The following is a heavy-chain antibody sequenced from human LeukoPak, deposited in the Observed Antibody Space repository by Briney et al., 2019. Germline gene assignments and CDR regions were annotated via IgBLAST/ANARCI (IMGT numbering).Heavy chain of an antibody. J-gene: IGHJ2*01. CDR3: ARGPVLTGWNFEPWYFDL. CDR1: GGTFSNYA. V-gene: IGHV7-4-1*02. D-gene: IGHD3-9*01. Sequence: ASVKVSCKASGGTFSNYAINWVRQAPGQGLEWMGWINTNTGNPTYAQGFTGRFVFSLDTSVSTAYLQISSLKAEDTAVYYCARGPVLTGWNFEPWYFDLWGRGTLVTVSS. CDR2: INTNTGNP.